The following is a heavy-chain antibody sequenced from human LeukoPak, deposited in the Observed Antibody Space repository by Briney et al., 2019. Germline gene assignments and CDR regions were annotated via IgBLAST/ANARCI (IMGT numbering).Heavy chain of an antibody. CDR1: GFTFSSHA. CDR3: ARDKIAAAAFDY. CDR2: VSGSGDNT. D-gene: IGHD6-13*01. Sequence: GRSLRLSCAASGFTFSSHAMSWVRQAPGEGLEWVSAVSGSGDNTYYADSVKGRFTISRDNSKNTLYLQINSLRAEDTAVYYCARDKIAAAAFDYWGQGTLVTVSS. J-gene: IGHJ4*02. V-gene: IGHV3-23*01.